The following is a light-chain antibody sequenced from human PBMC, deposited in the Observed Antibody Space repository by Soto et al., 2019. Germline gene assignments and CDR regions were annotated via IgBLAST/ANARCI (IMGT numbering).Light chain of an antibody. CDR1: SSDVGRYDY. V-gene: IGLV2-8*01. CDR3: GSYAGAVPA. J-gene: IGLJ2*01. Sequence: QSALTQPPSASGSPGQSVAISCTGTSSDVGRYDYVSWYQHHPGKAPKLIIYGVDMRPSGVPDRFSGSKSGNTAFLTVSGLQAEDEADYYCGSYAGAVPAFGGGTKLTVL. CDR2: GVD.